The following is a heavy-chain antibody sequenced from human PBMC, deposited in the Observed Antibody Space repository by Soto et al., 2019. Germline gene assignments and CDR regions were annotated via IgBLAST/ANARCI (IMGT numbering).Heavy chain of an antibody. Sequence: VRFVQSGAEVKRPGASVKLSCKASGYTFTNYVIHWVRQAPGQGLEWMGWIFGGNGNTAYSQKLQGRATITRDTFASTAYMELSSLTSEDTAVYYCTREDFWGQGTLITVSS. V-gene: IGHV1-3*01. CDR1: GYTFTNYV. J-gene: IGHJ4*02. CDR2: IFGGNGNT. CDR3: TREDF.